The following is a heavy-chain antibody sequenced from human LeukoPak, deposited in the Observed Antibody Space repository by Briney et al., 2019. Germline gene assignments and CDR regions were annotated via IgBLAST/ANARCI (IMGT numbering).Heavy chain of an antibody. CDR3: AHRLGGYNWNDGIFDY. V-gene: IGHV2-5*02. Sequence: SGPALVNPTQTLTLTCTFSGFSLTTTGVGVGWIRQPPGEALQYIALIYWDNDKRYNPSLRSRLTITKYTAKNQVVRTMTNMDPVDTATYYCAHRLGGYNWNDGIFDYWGQGTLVTVSS. CDR2: IYWDNDK. CDR1: GFSLTTTGVG. J-gene: IGHJ4*02. D-gene: IGHD1-20*01.